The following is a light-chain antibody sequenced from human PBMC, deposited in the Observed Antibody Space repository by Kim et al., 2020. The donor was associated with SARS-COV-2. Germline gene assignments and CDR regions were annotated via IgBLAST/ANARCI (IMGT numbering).Light chain of an antibody. Sequence: SVSPGKRVTLSCRASQTIGNSLAWYQQRPGQAPRLLIYGALTRATDISARFSGSGSGTNFTLTISSLQPEDFAIYLCQQYSDKISFGQGTRLEI. CDR2: GAL. J-gene: IGKJ5*01. CDR1: QTIGNS. CDR3: QQYSDKIS. V-gene: IGKV3-15*01.